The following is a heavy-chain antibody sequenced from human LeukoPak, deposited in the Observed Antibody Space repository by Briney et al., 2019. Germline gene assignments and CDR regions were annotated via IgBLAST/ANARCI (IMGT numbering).Heavy chain of an antibody. CDR1: GGTFSSYA. D-gene: IGHD2-15*01. V-gene: IGHV1-69*05. CDR3: AREVGYCSGDTCYYGAFDI. Sequence: ASVKVSCKASGGTFSSYAISWVRQAPGQGLEWMGGIIPIFGTANYAQKFQGRVTMTTDTSTTTAYMDLRSLRSDDTALYYCAREVGYCSGDTCYYGAFDIWGQGTMVTVSS. J-gene: IGHJ3*02. CDR2: IIPIFGTA.